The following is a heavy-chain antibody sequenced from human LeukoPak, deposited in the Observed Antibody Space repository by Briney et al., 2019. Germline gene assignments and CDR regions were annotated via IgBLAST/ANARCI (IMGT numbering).Heavy chain of an antibody. J-gene: IGHJ4*02. V-gene: IGHV3-74*01. CDR2: INGDGTYT. CDR3: TRDANWAVNDY. Sequence: PGGSLRLSCRTSGFTFSDYWMHWVRQIPGKGLLWVTRINGDGTYTNYAGSVRGRFTISRDNAKNTVYLQMKSLRVDDTAVYYCTRDANWAVNDYWGQGALVTVPS. CDR1: GFTFSDYW. D-gene: IGHD3-16*01.